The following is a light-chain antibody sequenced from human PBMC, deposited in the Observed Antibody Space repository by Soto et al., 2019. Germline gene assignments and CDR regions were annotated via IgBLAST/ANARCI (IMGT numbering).Light chain of an antibody. CDR1: HSIRSY. Sequence: DIQMTQSPSTLSASVGDRVTITCRASHSIRSYLAWYQQIPGKAPKLLIHRASYLESGVPSRFSGSGSETDFTLAIGSLQPEDSATYCCQQYYIYPPAFVPGTKGQIK. J-gene: IGKJ3*01. V-gene: IGKV1-5*03. CDR2: RAS. CDR3: QQYYIYPPA.